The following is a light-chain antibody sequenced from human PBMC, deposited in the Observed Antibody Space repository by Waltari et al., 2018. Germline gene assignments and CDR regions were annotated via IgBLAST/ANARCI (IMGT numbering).Light chain of an antibody. CDR2: DVS. V-gene: IGLV2-14*01. J-gene: IGLJ3*02. CDR3: CSFTGRSTWV. CDR1: NSYVGGYNY. Sequence: QSALTQPASVSGSPGQSITISCTGTNSYVGGYNYFSWYQQHPGKVPKLLIFDVSNRPSGVSNRFSGSKSGNTASLTISGLQAEDESDYYCCSFTGRSTWVFGGGTKLTVL.